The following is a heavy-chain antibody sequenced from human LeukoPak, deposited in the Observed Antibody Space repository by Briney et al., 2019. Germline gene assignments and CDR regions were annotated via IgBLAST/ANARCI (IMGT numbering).Heavy chain of an antibody. V-gene: IGHV3-74*01. D-gene: IGHD3-22*01. CDR3: ARDGNYYDSSGYYYNLSAFDI. Sequence: PGGSLRLSCAASGNYWMHWVRQAPGKGLVWVSHINSDGSWTSYADSVKGRFTISKDNAKNTVYPQMNSLRAEDTAVYYCARDGNYYDSSGYYYNLSAFDIWGQGTMVTVSS. CDR2: INSDGSWT. CDR1: GNYW. J-gene: IGHJ3*02.